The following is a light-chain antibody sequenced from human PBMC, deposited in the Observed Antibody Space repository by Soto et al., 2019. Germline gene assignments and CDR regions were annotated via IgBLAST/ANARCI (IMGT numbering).Light chain of an antibody. J-gene: IGKJ5*01. Sequence: IQLTQSPSSLSASVGDRVTISCRASQSISHYLDWYQEKPGKAPRLLIYSASNLQDGVPSRFSGSGSGTEFTLTISSLQPEDFATYYCQQLNSYLITFGQGTRLEIK. CDR3: QQLNSYLIT. CDR2: SAS. CDR1: QSISHY. V-gene: IGKV1-9*01.